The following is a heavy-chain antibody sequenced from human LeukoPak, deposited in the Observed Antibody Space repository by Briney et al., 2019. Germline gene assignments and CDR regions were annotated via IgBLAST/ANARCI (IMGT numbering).Heavy chain of an antibody. CDR2: INSDGSST. Sequence: GGSLRLSCAASGFTFSSYWMHWVRQAPGKGLVWVSRINSDGSSTSYADSVKGRFTISRDNAKNTLYLQMNSLRAEDTAVYYCAGSSSWSPAGDYWGQGTLVTVSS. V-gene: IGHV3-74*01. CDR1: GFTFSSYW. J-gene: IGHJ4*02. CDR3: AGSSSWSPAGDY. D-gene: IGHD6-13*01.